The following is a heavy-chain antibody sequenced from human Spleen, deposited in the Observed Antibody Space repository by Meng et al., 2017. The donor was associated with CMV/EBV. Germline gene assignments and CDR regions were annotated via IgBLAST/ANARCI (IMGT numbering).Heavy chain of an antibody. J-gene: IGHJ5*02. D-gene: IGHD1-14*01. V-gene: IGHV4-39*07. Sequence: SETLSLTCTVSGGSISSSSYYWGWIRQPPGKGLEWIGSIYYSGSTYYNPSLKSRVTISVDTSKNQFSLKPSSVTAADTAVYYCARARRRDWFDPWGQGTLVTVSS. CDR1: GGSISSSSYY. CDR3: ARARRRDWFDP. CDR2: IYYSGST.